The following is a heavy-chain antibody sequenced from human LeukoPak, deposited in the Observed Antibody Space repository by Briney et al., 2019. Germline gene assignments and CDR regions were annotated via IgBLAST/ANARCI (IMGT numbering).Heavy chain of an antibody. CDR3: ARVVFSGYYYMDV. CDR1: GGSISSYY. J-gene: IGHJ6*03. Sequence: SETLSLTCTVSGGSISSYYWSWLRQPPGKGLEWIGYIYYSGSTNYNPSLKSRVTISVDTSKNQFSLKLSSVTAADTAVYYCARVVFSGYYYMDVWGKGTTVTVSS. D-gene: IGHD2-8*02. V-gene: IGHV4-59*01. CDR2: IYYSGST.